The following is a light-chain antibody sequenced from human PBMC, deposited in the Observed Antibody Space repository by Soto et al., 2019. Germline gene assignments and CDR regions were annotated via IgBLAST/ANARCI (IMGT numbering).Light chain of an antibody. V-gene: IGKV3-20*01. Sequence: EVVMTQSPATLSVSPGERATLSCRASQIVSNNYLAWYQQKPGQAPRLLIYGASNRATGIPDRFSGSGSGTDFTLTISRLEPEDFAVYYCQQYGSSGTFGQGTKVDIK. CDR1: QIVSNNY. CDR3: QQYGSSGT. J-gene: IGKJ1*01. CDR2: GAS.